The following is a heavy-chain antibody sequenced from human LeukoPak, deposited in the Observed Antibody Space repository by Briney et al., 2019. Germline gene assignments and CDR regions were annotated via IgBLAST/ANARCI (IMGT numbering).Heavy chain of an antibody. Sequence: PGGSLRLSCAASGFTFSSYAMSWVRQAPGKGLEWVSAISGSGSTIYYADSVKGRFTISRDNAKNSLYLQMNSLRAEDTAVYYCARESTIGRVRGVVVYYYYYGMDVWGQGTTVTVSS. V-gene: IGHV3-23*01. D-gene: IGHD3-10*01. CDR3: ARESTIGRVRGVVVYYYYYGMDV. J-gene: IGHJ6*02. CDR2: ISGSGSTI. CDR1: GFTFSSYA.